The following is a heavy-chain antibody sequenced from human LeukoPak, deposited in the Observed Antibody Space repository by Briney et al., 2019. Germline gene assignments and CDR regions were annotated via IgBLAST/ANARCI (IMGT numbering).Heavy chain of an antibody. CDR3: ARNVRPYDFLYYFDY. V-gene: IGHV1-2*02. Sequence: GASVKVSCKASGYTFTGYYMHWVRQAPGQGLEWMGWINPNSGGTNYTQKFQGRVTMTRDTSISTAYMELSRLRSDDTAVYYCARNVRPYDFLYYFDYWGQGTLVTVPS. J-gene: IGHJ4*02. CDR1: GYTFTGYY. D-gene: IGHD3-3*01. CDR2: INPNSGGT.